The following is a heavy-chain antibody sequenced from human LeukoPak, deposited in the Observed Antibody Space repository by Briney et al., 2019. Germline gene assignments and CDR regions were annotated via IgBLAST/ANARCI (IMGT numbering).Heavy chain of an antibody. J-gene: IGHJ6*03. CDR3: ARESNSMVPYYYYYMDV. D-gene: IGHD3-10*01. CDR1: GGSISSGSYD. Sequence: SQTLSLTCTVSGGSISSGSYDWSWIRQPAGKGLEWIGRIYTSGSTNHNPSLRSRVTISVDTSKNQFSLKVSSVTAADTAVYYCARESNSMVPYYYYYMDVWGKGTTVTVSS. V-gene: IGHV4-61*02. CDR2: IYTSGST.